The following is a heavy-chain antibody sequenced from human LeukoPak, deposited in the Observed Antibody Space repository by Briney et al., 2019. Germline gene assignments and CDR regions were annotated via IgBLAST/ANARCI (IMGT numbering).Heavy chain of an antibody. CDR1: GYTFTGYY. CDR3: ARGPFHDYGDYVWGGAGPYYFDY. V-gene: IGHV1-2*02. CDR2: INPNSGGT. J-gene: IGHJ4*02. D-gene: IGHD4-17*01. Sequence: ASVKVSCKASGYTFTGYYMHWVRQAPGQGLEWMGWINPNSGGTNYAQKFQGRVTMTRDTSISTAYMELSSLRSEDTAVYYCARGPFHDYGDYVWGGAGPYYFDYWGQGTLVTVSS.